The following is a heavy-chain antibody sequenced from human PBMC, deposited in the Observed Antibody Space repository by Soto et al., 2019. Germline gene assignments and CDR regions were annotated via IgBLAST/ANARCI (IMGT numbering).Heavy chain of an antibody. CDR3: ARLFTVTTDYYFGMDV. J-gene: IGHJ6*02. CDR2: IYSSGSS. CDR1: GSSISGSY. Sequence: AETLSLTCTVSGSSISGSYWSWVRQPAGKGLEWIGRIYSSGSSNYNPSLNSRLTMSPDTSKNQFSLKLRSVTAADTAIYYCARLFTVTTDYYFGMDVWGQGTTVTVSS. V-gene: IGHV4-4*07. D-gene: IGHD4-17*01.